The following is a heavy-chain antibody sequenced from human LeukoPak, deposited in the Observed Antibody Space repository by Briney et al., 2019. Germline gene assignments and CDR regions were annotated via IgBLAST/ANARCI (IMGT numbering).Heavy chain of an antibody. CDR3: ARVTPKVVSYYYYMDV. CDR2: IKQDGSEK. V-gene: IGHV3-7*01. Sequence: PGGSLRLSCAASGFTFSSYWMSWVRQAPGKGLEWVANIKQDGSEKYYVDSVKGRFTISRDNAKNSLYLQMNSLRAEDTAVYYCARVTPKVVSYYYYMDVWGKGTTVTVSS. J-gene: IGHJ6*03. D-gene: IGHD3-22*01. CDR1: GFTFSSYW.